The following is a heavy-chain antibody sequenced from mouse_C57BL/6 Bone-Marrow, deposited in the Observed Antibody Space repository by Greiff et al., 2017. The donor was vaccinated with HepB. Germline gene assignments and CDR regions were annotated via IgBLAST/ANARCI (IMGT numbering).Heavy chain of an antibody. CDR2: IDPSDSYT. Sequence: VQLQQPGAELVRPGTSVKLSCKASGYTFTSYWMHWVKQRPGQGLEWIGVIDPSDSYTNYNQKFKGKATLTVDTSSSTAYMQLSSLTSEDSAVYYCARPPYYYGSSYDYFDYWGQGTTLTVSS. J-gene: IGHJ2*01. D-gene: IGHD1-1*01. V-gene: IGHV1-59*01. CDR3: ARPPYYYGSSYDYFDY. CDR1: GYTFTSYW.